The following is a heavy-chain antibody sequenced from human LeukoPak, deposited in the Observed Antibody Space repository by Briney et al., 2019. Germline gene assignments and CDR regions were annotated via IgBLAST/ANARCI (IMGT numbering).Heavy chain of an antibody. Sequence: QPGGSLRLSCAASGFTFSSYEMNWVRQAPGKGLEWVSYISSSGSTIYYADSVKGQFTISRDNAKNSLYLQMNSLRAEDTAVYYCAREWWGMVRGTSYGMDVWGKGTTVTVSS. J-gene: IGHJ6*04. CDR2: ISSSGSTI. V-gene: IGHV3-48*03. D-gene: IGHD3-10*01. CDR3: AREWWGMVRGTSYGMDV. CDR1: GFTFSSYE.